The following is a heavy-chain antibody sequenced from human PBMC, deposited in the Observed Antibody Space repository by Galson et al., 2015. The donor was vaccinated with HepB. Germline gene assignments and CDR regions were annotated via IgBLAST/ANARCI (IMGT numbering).Heavy chain of an antibody. D-gene: IGHD4-17*01. CDR3: VRRFDTVTTFDS. CDR1: GFTFSDYY. J-gene: IGHJ4*02. Sequence: SLRLSCAASGFTFSDYYMSWIRQAPGKGLEYVSYISSDSSYINYADSVKGRFTISRDNAKNSLYLQMNSLRADDTAVYYCVRRFDTVTTFDSWGQGTLVTVSS. CDR2: ISSDSSYI. V-gene: IGHV3-11*03.